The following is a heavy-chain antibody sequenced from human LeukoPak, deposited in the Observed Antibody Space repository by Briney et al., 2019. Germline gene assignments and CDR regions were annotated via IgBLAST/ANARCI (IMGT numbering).Heavy chain of an antibody. V-gene: IGHV3-15*01. CDR2: VKTKTDGGTT. CDR1: EFTFSSYA. Sequence: GGSLRLSCAASEFTFSSYAMSWVRQAPNKGLEWVGRVKTKTDGGTTDYAAPVKGRFTISRDDSKDTLYLQMDRLKTEDTAVYYCTTDYGSGSYHYFNYWGQGTLVTVSS. J-gene: IGHJ4*02. D-gene: IGHD3-10*01. CDR3: TTDYGSGSYHYFNY.